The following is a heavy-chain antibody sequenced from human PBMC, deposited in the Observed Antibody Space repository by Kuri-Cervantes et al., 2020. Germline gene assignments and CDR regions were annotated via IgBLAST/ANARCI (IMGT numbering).Heavy chain of an antibody. V-gene: IGHV3-33*01. D-gene: IGHD3-10*01. CDR1: GFTFSSYG. CDR3: ARGENSG. J-gene: IGHJ4*02. Sequence: GESLKISCAASGFTFSSYGMHWVRQAPGKGLEWVAVIWYDGSNKYYADSVKGRFTISRDNSKNTRYLQMNSLRAEDTAVYYCARGENSGWGQGTLVTVSS. CDR2: IWYDGSNK.